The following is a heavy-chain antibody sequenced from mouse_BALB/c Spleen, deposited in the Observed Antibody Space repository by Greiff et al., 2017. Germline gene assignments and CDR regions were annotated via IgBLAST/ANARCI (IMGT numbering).Heavy chain of an antibody. CDR2: IRNKANGYTT. J-gene: IGHJ4*01. Sequence: EVHLVESGGGLVQPGGSLRLSCATSGFTFTDYYMSWVRQPPGKALEWLGFIRNKANGYTTEYSASVKGRFTISRDNSQSILYLQMNTLRAEDSATYYCERVYYRYEGYAMDYWGQGTSVTVSS. CDR3: ERVYYRYEGYAMDY. D-gene: IGHD2-14*01. V-gene: IGHV7-3*02. CDR1: GFTFTDYY.